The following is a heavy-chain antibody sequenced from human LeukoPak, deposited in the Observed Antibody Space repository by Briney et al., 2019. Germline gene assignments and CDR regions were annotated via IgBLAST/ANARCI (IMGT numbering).Heavy chain of an antibody. J-gene: IGHJ4*02. CDR3: ARERGRMNYYDSSGYYYS. CDR1: GYTFTDYF. CDR2: INPKSGGT. V-gene: IGHV1-2*02. D-gene: IGHD3-22*01. Sequence: ASVKVSCKASGYTFTDYFMHWVRQAPGQGLEWVGWINPKSGGTNYAQKFQGSVTMTRDTSTSTAYMELRRLRSDDTAVYFCARERGRMNYYDSSGYYYSWGQGTLVTVSS.